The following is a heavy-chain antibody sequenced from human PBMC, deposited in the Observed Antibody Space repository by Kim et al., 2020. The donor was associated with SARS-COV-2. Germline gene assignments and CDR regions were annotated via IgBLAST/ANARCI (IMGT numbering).Heavy chain of an antibody. Sequence: SETLSLTCAVYGWSLSTNYWSWLRQTPGKGLEWIGEINYRGTTNYNPSLKGRVTISVETSTSHLSRTLISVTAADAAVYYCARGAVVSSSGWFFVWGQGTRVSVSS. CDR2: INYRGTT. CDR3: ARGAVVSSSGWFFV. D-gene: IGHD6-19*01. V-gene: IGHV4-34*01. J-gene: IGHJ4*02. CDR1: GWSLSTNY.